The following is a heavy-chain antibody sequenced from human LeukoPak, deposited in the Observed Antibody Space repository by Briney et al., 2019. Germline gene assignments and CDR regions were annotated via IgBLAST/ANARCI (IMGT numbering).Heavy chain of an antibody. CDR1: GYTFTSYG. CDR3: AREDDSSGYYSPPYY. D-gene: IGHD3-22*01. CDR2: ISAYNGNT. J-gene: IGHJ4*02. Sequence: ASVKVSCKASGYTFTSYGISWVRQAPGQGLEWMGWISAYNGNTNYAQKLQGRVTMTTDTSTSTAYMELRSLRSDDTAVYYCAREDDSSGYYSPPYYWGQGTLVTVSS. V-gene: IGHV1-18*01.